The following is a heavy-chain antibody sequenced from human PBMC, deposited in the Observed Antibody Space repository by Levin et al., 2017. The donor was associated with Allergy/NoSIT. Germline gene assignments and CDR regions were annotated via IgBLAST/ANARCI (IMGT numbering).Heavy chain of an antibody. J-gene: IGHJ6*03. CDR3: ARRYYGLGTYYMDV. CDR2: IYRGGTT. D-gene: IGHD3-10*01. V-gene: IGHV3-66*01. Sequence: GGSLRLSCAASGFTVSSNYMSWVRQAPGRGLEWVSLIYRGGTTYYADSVKGRFTISRDNSNNTLYLQMNSLRAEVTAVYYCARRYYGLGTYYMDVWGKGTTVTVAS. CDR1: GFTVSSNY.